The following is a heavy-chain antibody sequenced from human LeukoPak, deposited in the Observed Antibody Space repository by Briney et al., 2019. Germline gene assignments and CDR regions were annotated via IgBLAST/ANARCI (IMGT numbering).Heavy chain of an antibody. CDR1: GGSFSGYY. J-gene: IGHJ6*03. Sequence: SETLSLTCAVYGGSFSGYYWSWIRQPPGKGLEWIGEINHSGSTNYNPSLKSRVTISVDTSKNQFSLKLSSVTAADTAVYYCAREIAAAGTPFYYYYYYMDVWGKGTTVTVSS. D-gene: IGHD6-13*01. CDR3: AREIAAAGTPFYYYYYYMDV. CDR2: INHSGST. V-gene: IGHV4-34*01.